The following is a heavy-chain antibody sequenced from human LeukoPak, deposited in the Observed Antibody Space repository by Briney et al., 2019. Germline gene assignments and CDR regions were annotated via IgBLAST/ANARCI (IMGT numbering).Heavy chain of an antibody. CDR2: IKQDGSEK. J-gene: IGHJ4*02. CDR1: GFTFSSYW. Sequence: GGSLRLSCEASGFTFSSYWTSWVRQAPGKGLEWVANIKQDGSEKNYVDSVKGRFTISRDNAKNSLYLQMNSLRAEDTAVYYCARGLLAAAGIDYWGQGALVTVSS. D-gene: IGHD6-13*01. V-gene: IGHV3-7*04. CDR3: ARGLLAAAGIDY.